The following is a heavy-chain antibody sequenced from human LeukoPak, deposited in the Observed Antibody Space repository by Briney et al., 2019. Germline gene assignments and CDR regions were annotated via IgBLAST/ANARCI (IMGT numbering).Heavy chain of an antibody. CDR3: ASLKPIPT. D-gene: IGHD1-14*01. CDR1: GFTFSSYY. V-gene: IGHV3-74*01. CDR2: INPDGSTA. Sequence: PGGSLRLSCAASGFTFSSYYVHWVRQAPGKGLVWVSRINPDGSTASYADSVKGRFTISRDNAKNTLYLQTNSLRAEDTAVYYCASLKPIPTWGQGTLVTVSS. J-gene: IGHJ4*02.